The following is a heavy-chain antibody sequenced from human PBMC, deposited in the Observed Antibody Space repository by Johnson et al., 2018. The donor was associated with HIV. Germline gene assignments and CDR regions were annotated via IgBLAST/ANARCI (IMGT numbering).Heavy chain of an antibody. J-gene: IGHJ3*01. CDR3: AKDQGGTYNLVAFDS. D-gene: IGHD1-14*01. CDR2: ISINGDTT. CDR1: GFIFSTAA. Sequence: QVQLVESGGGLVQPGGSLRLSCAASGFIFSTAAMHWVRQAPGKGLEYVASISINGDTTYYARSVQDRFTISRDNSKNTLHLQMNSLRPADTALYYCAKDQGGTYNLVAFDSWGQGTMVTVPS. V-gene: IGHV3-64*04.